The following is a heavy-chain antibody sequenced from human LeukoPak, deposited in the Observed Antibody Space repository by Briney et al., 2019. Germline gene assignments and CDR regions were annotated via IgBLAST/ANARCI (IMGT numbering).Heavy chain of an antibody. CDR2: LNSDGRST. J-gene: IGHJ4*02. D-gene: IGHD1-26*01. CDR1: GFSFSSYW. V-gene: IGHV3-74*01. Sequence: GGSLRLSCAASGFSFSSYWMHWVRHAPGKGLVWVSRLNSDGRSTSYADSVKGRFTISRDNAKNTLYLQMNSLRAEDTAVYYCARADRYSGSCSFDYWGQGTLVTASS. CDR3: ARADRYSGSCSFDY.